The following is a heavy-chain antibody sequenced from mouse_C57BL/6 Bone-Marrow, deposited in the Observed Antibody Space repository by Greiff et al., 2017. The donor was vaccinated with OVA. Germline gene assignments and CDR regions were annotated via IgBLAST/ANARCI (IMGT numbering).Heavy chain of an antibody. J-gene: IGHJ2*01. CDR1: GYTFTSYW. Sequence: QVQLQQPGAELVMPGASVKLSCKASGYTFTSYWMHWVKQRPGPGLEWIGEIDPSDSYTNYNPKFKGKSTLTVDKSSSTTNMQLSSLTSEAYAVYYCARRWLLRPYYFDYWGQGTTLTVSS. V-gene: IGHV1-69*01. CDR3: ARRWLLRPYYFDY. CDR2: IDPSDSYT. D-gene: IGHD2-3*01.